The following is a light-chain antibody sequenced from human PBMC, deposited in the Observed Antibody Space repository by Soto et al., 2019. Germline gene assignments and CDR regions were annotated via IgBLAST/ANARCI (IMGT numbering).Light chain of an antibody. CDR3: QQNQDIPPT. CDR1: QCIDTY. J-gene: IGKJ1*01. CDR2: VAS. V-gene: IGKV1-39*01. Sequence: DLQMTQSPSSLSASVVDRVTVTFRASQCIDTYLIWYQQRPGQAPKLLIYVASTLQSGVPSRFTGSGSGTHFTLTISSLQPEDFATYYCQQNQDIPPTFGQGTRVERK.